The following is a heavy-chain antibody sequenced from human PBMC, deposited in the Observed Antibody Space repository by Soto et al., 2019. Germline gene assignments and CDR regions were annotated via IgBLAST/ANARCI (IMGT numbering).Heavy chain of an antibody. V-gene: IGHV4-34*01. CDR1: GGSFSGYY. Sequence: SETLSLTCAVYGGSFSGYYWSWIRQPPGKGLEWIGEINHSGSTNYNPSLKSRVTISVDTSKNQFSLKLSSVTAADTAVYYCARGRRTGTTYWGRAFDIWGQGTMVTV. CDR2: INHSGST. J-gene: IGHJ3*02. CDR3: ARGRRTGTTYWGRAFDI. D-gene: IGHD1-7*01.